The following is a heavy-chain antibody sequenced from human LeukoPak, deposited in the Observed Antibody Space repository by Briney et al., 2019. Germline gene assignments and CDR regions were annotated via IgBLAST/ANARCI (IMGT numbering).Heavy chain of an antibody. V-gene: IGHV4-59*08. CDR2: IYYSGDS. CDR3: ARHPFSTPFNY. CDR1: GGSTSGFY. J-gene: IGHJ4*02. Sequence: SETLSLTCSVSGGSTSGFYWSWIRQPPGKGLEWIGYIYYSGDSNSNPSLKSRVTMSLDTSKNQFSLRLSSVTAADTAVYYCARHPFSTPFNYWGRGTLVTVSS.